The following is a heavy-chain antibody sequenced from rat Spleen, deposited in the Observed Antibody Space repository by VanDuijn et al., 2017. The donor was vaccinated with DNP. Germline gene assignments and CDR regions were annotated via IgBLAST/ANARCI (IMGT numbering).Heavy chain of an antibody. D-gene: IGHD1-11*01. CDR1: GFNFSDYN. CDR3: VRSREGLRGFYFDY. J-gene: IGHJ2*01. CDR2: ILFDGTRT. Sequence: EVQLVESGGGLVQPGRSVKLSCAASGFNFSDYNMAWVRQTPKKGLEWVTSILFDGTRTYYRDSVKGRFTISRDNAKRTQYLQMDSLRSEDTATYYCVRSREGLRGFYFDYWGQGVMVTVSS. V-gene: IGHV5S10*01.